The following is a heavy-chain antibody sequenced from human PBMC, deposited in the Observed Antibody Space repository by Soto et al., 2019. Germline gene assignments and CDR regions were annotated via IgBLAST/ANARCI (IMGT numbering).Heavy chain of an antibody. Sequence: EVQLVESGGGLVQPGRSLRLSCAASGFTFDDYAMHWVRRVPGKGLEWVSSISWNSNIRGYADSVKGRFTISRDNAKNSLYLQMNSLRPEDTALYYCAKGGPAGFCSGGRCYFDYWGQGTLVTVSS. V-gene: IGHV3-9*01. CDR2: ISWNSNIR. CDR1: GFTFDDYA. CDR3: AKGGPAGFCSGGRCYFDY. D-gene: IGHD2-15*01. J-gene: IGHJ4*02.